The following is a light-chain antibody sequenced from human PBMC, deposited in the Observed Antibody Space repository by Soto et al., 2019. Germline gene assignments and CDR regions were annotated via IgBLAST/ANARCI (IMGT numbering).Light chain of an antibody. Sequence: QSALTQPASVSGSPGQSITISCTGTSSDVGSYNLVSSYQQHPGKAPKLMIYEGSKRPSGVSNRFSGSKSGNTASLTISGLQAEDEADYYCCSYACSRVFGGGTKLTVL. CDR3: CSYACSRV. CDR2: EGS. J-gene: IGLJ3*02. V-gene: IGLV2-23*01. CDR1: SSDVGSYNL.